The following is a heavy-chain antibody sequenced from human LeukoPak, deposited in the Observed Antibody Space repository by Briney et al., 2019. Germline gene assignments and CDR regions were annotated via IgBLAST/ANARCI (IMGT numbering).Heavy chain of an antibody. D-gene: IGHD5-12*01. Sequence: GGSLRLSCAASGFTYSSFWMSWLRQAPGKGLERVANIKQDGSEKYYVDSVKGRFTISRDNAKNSLYLQMNSLRDEDTAVYYCARVRRDRLLYFDYWGQGTLVTVSS. CDR3: ARVRRDRLLYFDY. CDR2: IKQDGSEK. V-gene: IGHV3-7*01. J-gene: IGHJ4*02. CDR1: GFTYSSFW.